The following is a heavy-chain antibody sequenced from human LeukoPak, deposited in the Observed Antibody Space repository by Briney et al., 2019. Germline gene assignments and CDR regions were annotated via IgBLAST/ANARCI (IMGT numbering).Heavy chain of an antibody. V-gene: IGHV1-2*06. J-gene: IGHJ5*02. CDR3: ARGARASITMVRGEDWFDP. Sequence: WASVKVSCKASGYTFTGYYMHWVRQAPGQGLEWMGRINPNSGGTNYAQKFQGRVTMTRDTSISTAYMELSRLRSDDTAVYYCARGARASITMVRGEDWFDPWGQGTLVTVSS. D-gene: IGHD3-10*01. CDR2: INPNSGGT. CDR1: GYTFTGYY.